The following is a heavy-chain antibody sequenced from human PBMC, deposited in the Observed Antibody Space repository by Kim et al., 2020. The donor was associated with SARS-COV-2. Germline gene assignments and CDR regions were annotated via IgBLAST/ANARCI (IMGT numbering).Heavy chain of an antibody. CDR1: AGAISGHF. CDR3: ARDRGGSPIV. Sequence: CTVSAGAISGHFWSWVRQSAGKGLEWIGRIYASGSTNYNPYLKSRVIMSVDTSKSYLSLNLSSVTAADTAVYFCARDRGGSPIVWGRGTLAT. D-gene: IGHD3-10*01. CDR2: IYASGST. V-gene: IGHV4-4*07. J-gene: IGHJ4*02.